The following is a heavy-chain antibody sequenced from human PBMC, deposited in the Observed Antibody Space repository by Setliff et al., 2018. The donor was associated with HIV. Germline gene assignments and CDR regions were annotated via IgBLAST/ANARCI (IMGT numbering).Heavy chain of an antibody. Sequence: PSETLSLTCSVSGGSISSGSYYWTWIRQPAGKGPEWIGHIYTNGYTNYNPSLKSRVTISVDTSKNQFPLRLTSVTAAGTAVYYCARAPPGIQNDAFDVWGQGTMVTVSS. CDR3: ARAPPGIQNDAFDV. CDR1: GGSISSGSYY. CDR2: IYTNGYT. V-gene: IGHV4-61*09. J-gene: IGHJ3*01.